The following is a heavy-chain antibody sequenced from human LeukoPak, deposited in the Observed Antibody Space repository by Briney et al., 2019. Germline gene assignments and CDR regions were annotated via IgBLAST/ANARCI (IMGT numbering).Heavy chain of an antibody. CDR3: ARVTSGYDYYYYYYMDV. Sequence: GSLRLSCAASGFTFSSYAMSWVCQAPGKGLEWVANIKQGGSEKYYVDSVKGRFTISRDNAKNSLYPQMNSLRAEDTAVYYCARVTSGYDYYYYYYMDVWGKGTTVTISS. V-gene: IGHV3-7*01. CDR1: GFTFSSYA. J-gene: IGHJ6*03. D-gene: IGHD5-12*01. CDR2: IKQGGSEK.